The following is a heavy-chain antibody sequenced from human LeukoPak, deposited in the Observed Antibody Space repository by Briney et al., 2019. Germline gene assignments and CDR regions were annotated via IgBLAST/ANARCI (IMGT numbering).Heavy chain of an antibody. CDR1: GFTFSSYA. Sequence: GGSLRLSCAASGFTFSSYAMTWVRQAPGKGLEWVSGISGSGGNTYYTDSVRGRLSISRDNSKNTLYLQVNSLRAEDTAVYYCARQRGYSGYDSGVFDYWGQGTLVTVSS. V-gene: IGHV3-23*01. J-gene: IGHJ4*02. D-gene: IGHD5-12*01. CDR3: ARQRGYSGYDSGVFDY. CDR2: ISGSGGNT.